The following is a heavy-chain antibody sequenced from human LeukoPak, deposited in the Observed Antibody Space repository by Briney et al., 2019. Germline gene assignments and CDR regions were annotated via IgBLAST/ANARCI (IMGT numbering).Heavy chain of an antibody. V-gene: IGHV3-7*01. D-gene: IGHD2-2*01. CDR1: GFTFSSYW. J-gene: IGHJ6*03. CDR3: ARVVPAASYYYYYYMDV. Sequence: GGSLRLSCAASGFTFSSYWMSWVRQAPGKGLEWAANIKQDGGEKYYVDSVKGRFTISRDNAKNSLYLQMNSLRAEDTAVYYCARVVPAASYYYYYYMDVWGKGTTVTVSS. CDR2: IKQDGGEK.